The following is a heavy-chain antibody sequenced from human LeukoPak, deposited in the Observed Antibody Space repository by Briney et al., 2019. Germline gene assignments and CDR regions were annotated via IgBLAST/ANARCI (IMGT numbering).Heavy chain of an antibody. D-gene: IGHD6-19*01. CDR1: GFTFSDFY. CDR2: ISSSGSTK. V-gene: IGHV3-11*01. CDR3: ARVSIAVAGHNDY. Sequence: GGSLRLSCAASGFTFSDFYMSWIRQAPGKGLEWVSYISSSGSTKYYADSVKGRFTISRDNAKNSLYLQMNSLRAEDTAVYYCARVSIAVAGHNDYWGQGTLVTVPS. J-gene: IGHJ4*02.